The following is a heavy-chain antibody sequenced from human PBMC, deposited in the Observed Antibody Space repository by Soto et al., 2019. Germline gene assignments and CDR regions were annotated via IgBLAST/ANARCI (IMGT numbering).Heavy chain of an antibody. CDR3: ARTVKYCSGGSRYYFDY. D-gene: IGHD2-15*01. V-gene: IGHV4-59*01. Sequence: TSETLSLTCTVSGGSISSYYWSWIRQPPGKGLEWIGYIYYSGSTNYNPSLKSRVTISVDTSKNQFSLKLSSVTAADTAVYYCARTVKYCSGGSRYYFDYWGQGTLVTVSS. CDR1: GGSISSYY. J-gene: IGHJ4*02. CDR2: IYYSGST.